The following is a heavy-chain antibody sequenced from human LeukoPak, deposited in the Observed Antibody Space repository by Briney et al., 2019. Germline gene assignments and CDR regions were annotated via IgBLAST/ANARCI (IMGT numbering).Heavy chain of an antibody. CDR1: GFTFDDYA. Sequence: GRSLRLFCAASGFTFDDYAMHWVRQAPGEGLEWVAGISWSSGSIGYADSVKGRFTISRDNAKNSLYLQMNSLRAEDTALYYCAKGTSSSTSCSPSYWGQGTLVTVSS. D-gene: IGHD2-2*01. CDR2: ISWSSGSI. V-gene: IGHV3-9*01. J-gene: IGHJ4*02. CDR3: AKGTSSSTSCSPSY.